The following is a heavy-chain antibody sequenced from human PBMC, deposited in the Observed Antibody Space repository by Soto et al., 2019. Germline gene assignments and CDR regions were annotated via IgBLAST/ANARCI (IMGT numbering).Heavy chain of an antibody. CDR3: ASIRDGYNSADY. CDR2: IIPIFGTA. Sequence: QVQLVQSGAEGKKPGSSVKVSCKASEGTFSSYAISGGRQAPGQGLEGMGGIIPIFGTANYAQKFQGRVTITADESTSTAYMELSSLRSEDTAVYYCASIRDGYNSADYWGQGTLVTVSS. D-gene: IGHD1-1*01. V-gene: IGHV1-69*12. J-gene: IGHJ4*02. CDR1: EGTFSSYA.